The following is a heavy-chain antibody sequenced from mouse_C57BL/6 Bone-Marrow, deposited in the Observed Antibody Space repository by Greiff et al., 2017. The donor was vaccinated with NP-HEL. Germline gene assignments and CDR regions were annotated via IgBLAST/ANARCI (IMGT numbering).Heavy chain of an antibody. Sequence: EVQGVESGGDLVKPGGSLKLSCAASGFTFSSYGMSWVRQTPDKRLEWVATISSGGSYTYYPDSVKGRFTISRDNAKNTLYLQMSSLKSEDTAKYYCARHGGNYDYAMDYWGQGTSVTVSS. CDR2: ISSGGSYT. CDR1: GFTFSSYG. D-gene: IGHD2-1*01. V-gene: IGHV5-6*01. CDR3: ARHGGNYDYAMDY. J-gene: IGHJ4*01.